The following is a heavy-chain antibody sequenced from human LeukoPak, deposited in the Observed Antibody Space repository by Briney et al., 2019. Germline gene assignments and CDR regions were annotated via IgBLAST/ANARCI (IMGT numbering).Heavy chain of an antibody. J-gene: IGHJ4*02. CDR1: GLVFGKYA. Sequence: GGSLRLSCAASGLVFGKYAMAWVRQAPGKGLEWVSIISDDSSFTYYLDSVKGRSTIFRDNSKNTLYLHMNSLKAEDTAVYYVAKGRCSGPGCDSFDYWGKGTLVTVS. V-gene: IGHV3-23*01. D-gene: IGHD5-12*01. CDR3: AKGRCSGPGCDSFDY. CDR2: ISDDSSFT.